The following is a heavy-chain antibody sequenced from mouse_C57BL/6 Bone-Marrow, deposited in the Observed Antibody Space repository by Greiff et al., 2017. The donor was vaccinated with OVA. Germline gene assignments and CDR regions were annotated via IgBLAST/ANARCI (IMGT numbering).Heavy chain of an antibody. J-gene: IGHJ3*01. Sequence: VQLQQSGAELARPGASVKLSCKASGYTFTSYGISWVKQRTGQGLEWIGEIYPRSGNTYYNEKFKGKATLTADKSSSTAYMELRSLTSEDSAVYFCARPGLAYWGQGTLVTVSA. CDR1: GYTFTSYG. CDR2: IYPRSGNT. CDR3: ARPGLAY. V-gene: IGHV1-81*01.